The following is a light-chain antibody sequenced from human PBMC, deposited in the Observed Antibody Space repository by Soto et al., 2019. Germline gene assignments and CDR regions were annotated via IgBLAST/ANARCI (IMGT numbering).Light chain of an antibody. V-gene: IGKV1-5*01. CDR2: DAS. CDR3: QRYDSYSMYT. Sequence: DIQMTQSPSTLSASVGDRVTITCRASQSISGWLAWYQQKPGKAPKVLIYDASNLESGVPSRFSGSGSGTEFTLTISSLQPDDFAPYYCQRYDSYSMYTFGQGTKLEIK. CDR1: QSISGW. J-gene: IGKJ2*01.